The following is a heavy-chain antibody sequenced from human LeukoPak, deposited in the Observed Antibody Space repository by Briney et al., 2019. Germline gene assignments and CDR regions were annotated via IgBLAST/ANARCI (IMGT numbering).Heavy chain of an antibody. Sequence: ASVKVSCKASGYTFTGYYMHWVRQAPGQGLEWMGWINPYSGGTNYAQKFQGRVTMTRDTSISTAYMELSRLRSDDTAVYYCARDQDSMVRGVIYYYMDVWGKGTTVTVSS. CDR3: ARDQDSMVRGVIYYYMDV. J-gene: IGHJ6*03. CDR1: GYTFTGYY. CDR2: INPYSGGT. V-gene: IGHV1-2*02. D-gene: IGHD3-10*01.